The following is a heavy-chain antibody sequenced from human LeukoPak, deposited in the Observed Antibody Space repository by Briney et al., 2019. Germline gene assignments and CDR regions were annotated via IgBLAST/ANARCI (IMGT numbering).Heavy chain of an antibody. CDR2: IRYDGSDK. Sequence: GGSLRLSCAASGFTFSNYGMHWVRQAPGKGLEWVAFIRYDGSDKYYADSVKGRFTISRDNSKNTLYLQMNSLRAEDTAVYYCAKLLAGWELLRWKDAFDIWGQGTMVTVSS. V-gene: IGHV3-30*02. J-gene: IGHJ3*02. CDR3: AKLLAGWELLRWKDAFDI. CDR1: GFTFSNYG. D-gene: IGHD1-26*01.